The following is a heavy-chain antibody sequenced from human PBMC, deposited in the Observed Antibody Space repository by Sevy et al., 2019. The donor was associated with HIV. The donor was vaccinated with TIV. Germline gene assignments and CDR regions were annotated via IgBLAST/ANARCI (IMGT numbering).Heavy chain of an antibody. V-gene: IGHV3-30-3*01. CDR2: ISYDGTAK. D-gene: IGHD6-19*01. CDR1: GFSFSTHA. Sequence: GGSLRLSCAASGFSFSTHAMHWVRQAPGKGLDWVALISYDGTAKYYADSVKGRFTVSRDDSKNTLYLQMNSLRPEDSAVYYCAREEGHTSAWTPGNYWGQGTQVTVSS. CDR3: AREEGHTSAWTPGNY. J-gene: IGHJ4*02.